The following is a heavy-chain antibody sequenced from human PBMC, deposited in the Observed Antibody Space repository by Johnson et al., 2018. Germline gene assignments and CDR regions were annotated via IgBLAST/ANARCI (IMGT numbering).Heavy chain of an antibody. CDR2: IYHSGST. D-gene: IGHD1-1*01. Sequence: QVQLQESGPGLVKPSGTLSLTCAVSGGSISRSYWWSWVRQPPGKGLEWIGEIYHSGSTNYNPSLKSRVTISVDKSKKQFTLKRSSLTAADTAVYYCARDVPSRGTNRYFDSWGQGTLVTVSS. CDR3: ARDVPSRGTNRYFDS. V-gene: IGHV4-4*02. CDR1: GGSISRSYW. J-gene: IGHJ4*02.